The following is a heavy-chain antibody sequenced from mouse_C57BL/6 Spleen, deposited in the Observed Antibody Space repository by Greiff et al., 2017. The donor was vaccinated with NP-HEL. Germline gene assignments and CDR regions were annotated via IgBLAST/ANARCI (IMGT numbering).Heavy chain of an antibody. D-gene: IGHD3-3*01. CDR2: ISDGGSYT. CDR3: ARDVRGTYYAMDY. Sequence: EVMLVESGGGLVKPGGSLKLSCAASGFTFSSYAMSWVRQTPEKRLEWVATISDGGSYTYYPDNVKGRFTISRDNANTNLYLQMSHLKSEDTAMYYCARDVRGTYYAMDYWGQGTSVTVSS. V-gene: IGHV5-4*01. CDR1: GFTFSSYA. J-gene: IGHJ4*01.